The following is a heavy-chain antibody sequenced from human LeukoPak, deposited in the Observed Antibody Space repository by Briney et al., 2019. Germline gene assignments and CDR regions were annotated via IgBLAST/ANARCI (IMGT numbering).Heavy chain of an antibody. CDR1: GFTFSYYG. CDR3: ARGKRGFIYGSDF. J-gene: IGHJ4*02. D-gene: IGHD5-18*01. Sequence: GGSLRLSCAASGFTFSYYGMHWVRQAPGKGLEWLAGVSYEGSNKYYADSVKGRFSISRDNSKNTLSLQMNSLRVEDTALYYCARGKRGFIYGSDFWGQGTLATVSS. V-gene: IGHV3-30*03. CDR2: VSYEGSNK.